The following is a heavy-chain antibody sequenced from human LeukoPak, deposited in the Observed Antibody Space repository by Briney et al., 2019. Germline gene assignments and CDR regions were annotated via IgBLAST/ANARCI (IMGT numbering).Heavy chain of an antibody. J-gene: IGHJ6*03. D-gene: IGHD3-3*01. Sequence: GGSLRLSCAASGFTVSSNYMSWVRQAPGKGLEWVSVIYSGGSTYYADSVKGRFTISRDNSKNTLYLQMSGLRAEDTAVYYCARGGDYDFWSGYSPAYYYYMDVWGKGTTVTVSS. CDR3: ARGGDYDFWSGYSPAYYYYMDV. CDR1: GFTVSSNY. CDR2: IYSGGST. V-gene: IGHV3-53*01.